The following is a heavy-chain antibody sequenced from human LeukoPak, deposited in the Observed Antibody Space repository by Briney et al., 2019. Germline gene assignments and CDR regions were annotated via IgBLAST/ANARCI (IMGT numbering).Heavy chain of an antibody. CDR1: RFTFSNYA. Sequence: GGSLRLSCAASRFTFSNYAMSWVRQAPGKGLEWVSSISGGGHDTYYADSVKGRFTISRDNSKNTLYLQMISLRAEDTAVYHCARASYCSNGVCYLVEYWGQGTLVTVSS. D-gene: IGHD2-8*01. J-gene: IGHJ4*02. CDR2: ISGGGHDT. CDR3: ARASYCSNGVCYLVEY. V-gene: IGHV3-23*01.